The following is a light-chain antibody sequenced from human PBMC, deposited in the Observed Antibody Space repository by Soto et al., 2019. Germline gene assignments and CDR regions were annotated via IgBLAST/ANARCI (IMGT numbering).Light chain of an antibody. CDR1: QSVSSNY. V-gene: IGKV3-20*01. CDR3: QQYGGSPRT. Sequence: EIVLTQSPGTLSLSPRERATLSCRASQSVSSNYLAWYQQRPGQAPRLLIYGPSSRATGIPDRFSGSGSGTDFTLTISRLEPEDFAVYYCQQYGGSPRTFGQGSKVEIK. J-gene: IGKJ1*01. CDR2: GPS.